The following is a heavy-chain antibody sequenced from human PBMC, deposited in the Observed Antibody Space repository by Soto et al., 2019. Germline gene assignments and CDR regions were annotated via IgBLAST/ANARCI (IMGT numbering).Heavy chain of an antibody. Sequence: PTLVNPTQTLTLTCTFSGFSLSSRGMRVSWIRQPPGKALEWLARIDWDDDKFYTTSLQTRLTISKDTSKNQVVLTLTNTEPADTATYYCARMAYYYDSSGSHYYDYWGQGTLVTVSS. J-gene: IGHJ4*02. CDR3: ARMAYYYDSSGSHYYDY. V-gene: IGHV2-70*04. D-gene: IGHD3-22*01. CDR1: GFSLSSRGMR. CDR2: IDWDDDK.